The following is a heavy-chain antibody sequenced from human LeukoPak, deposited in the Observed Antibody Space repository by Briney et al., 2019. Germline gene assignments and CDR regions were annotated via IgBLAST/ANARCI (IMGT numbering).Heavy chain of an antibody. CDR2: IKPDGSYN. CDR3: ASTPADFTDF. J-gene: IGHJ4*02. D-gene: IGHD3/OR15-3a*01. V-gene: IGHV3-7*02. Sequence: GGSLRLSCEASGFTFSHYWMSWVRQAPGKGLEWVATIKPDGSYNDYVDSVKGRFTISRDNAKNSLYLQMSSLRAEDTAVYYCASTPADFTDFWGQGTLVTVSS. CDR1: GFTFSHYW.